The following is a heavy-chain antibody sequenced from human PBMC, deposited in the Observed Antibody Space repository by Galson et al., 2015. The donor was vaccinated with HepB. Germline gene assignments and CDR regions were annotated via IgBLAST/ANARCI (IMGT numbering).Heavy chain of an antibody. V-gene: IGHV3-23*01. Sequence: SLRLSCAASGFTFSSYAMSWVRQAPGKGLEWVSAISGSGGSTYYADSVKGRFTISRDNSKNTLYLQMNSLRAEDTAVYYCAKRSGIAVAAERGENYYYYMDVWGKGTTVTVSS. CDR1: GFTFSSYA. J-gene: IGHJ6*03. CDR3: AKRSGIAVAAERGENYYYYMDV. D-gene: IGHD6-19*01. CDR2: ISGSGGST.